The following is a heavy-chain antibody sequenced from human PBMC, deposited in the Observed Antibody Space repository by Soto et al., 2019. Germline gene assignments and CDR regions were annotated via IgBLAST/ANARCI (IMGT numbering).Heavy chain of an antibody. J-gene: IGHJ4*02. D-gene: IGHD6-13*01. Sequence: SETLSVTCAVSGGSISSSNWWSWVSQPPGKGLEWIGEIYHSGSTYYNPSLKSRVTISVDTSKNQFSLKLNSVTAADTAVYYCASRHSSPYFDYWGQGTLVTVSS. V-gene: IGHV4-4*02. CDR1: GGSISSSNW. CDR3: ASRHSSPYFDY. CDR2: IYHSGST.